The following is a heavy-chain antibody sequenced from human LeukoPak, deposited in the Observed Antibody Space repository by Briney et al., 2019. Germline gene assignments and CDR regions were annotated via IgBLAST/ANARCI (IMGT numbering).Heavy chain of an antibody. J-gene: IGHJ6*02. CDR2: IGARDGRT. CDR3: AKGLYDYALDV. Sequence: GGSLRLSCAASGFTLRNYAMTWVRQAPGKGLDWVALIGARDGRTYYADPVKGRFTISRDNFKNTLYLQMNSLRAEDTAIYYCAKGLYDYALDVWGQGTAVTVSS. V-gene: IGHV3-23*01. CDR1: GFTLRNYA.